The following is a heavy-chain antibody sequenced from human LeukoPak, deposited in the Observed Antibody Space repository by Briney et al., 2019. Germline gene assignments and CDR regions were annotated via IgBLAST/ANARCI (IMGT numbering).Heavy chain of an antibody. CDR3: TRDQIFCSGGYCYFDY. CDR1: GFTFSRYW. D-gene: IGHD2-15*01. V-gene: IGHV3-74*01. Sequence: GGSLRLSCAASGFTFSRYWMHWVRHAPGKGLVWVSRISSDGSSTSYADSVRGRFTISRDNAKNTLYLQMNSLRAEDTAVYYCTRDQIFCSGGYCYFDYWAQGTLVSVFS. CDR2: ISSDGSST. J-gene: IGHJ4*02.